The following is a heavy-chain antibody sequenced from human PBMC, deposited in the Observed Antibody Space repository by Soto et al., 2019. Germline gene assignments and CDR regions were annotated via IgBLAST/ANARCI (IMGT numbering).Heavy chain of an antibody. CDR3: AKQSGYCSGGSCYGDYYYYYYMDV. D-gene: IGHD2-15*01. Sequence: GGSLRLSCAASGFTFSSYAMSWVRQAPGKGLEWVSAISGSGGSTYYADSVKGRFTISRDNSKNTLYLQMNSLRAEDTAVYYCAKQSGYCSGGSCYGDYYYYYYMDVWGKGTTVTVSS. CDR1: GFTFSSYA. V-gene: IGHV3-23*01. J-gene: IGHJ6*03. CDR2: ISGSGGST.